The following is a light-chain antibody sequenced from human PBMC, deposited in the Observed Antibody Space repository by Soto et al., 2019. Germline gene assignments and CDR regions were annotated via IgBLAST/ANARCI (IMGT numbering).Light chain of an antibody. CDR2: GAS. V-gene: IGKV3D-20*02. J-gene: IGKJ5*01. CDR1: QSVSSSY. Sequence: IESTQTPGTLSLSPGEIATPSCRASQSVSSSYLAWYQQQPGQAPRLIIYGASSRATGIPDRFSGSGAGTDFILTISRMEPDDFSVYYCQQRGDWPPITLGQGTRLEIK. CDR3: QQRGDWPPIT.